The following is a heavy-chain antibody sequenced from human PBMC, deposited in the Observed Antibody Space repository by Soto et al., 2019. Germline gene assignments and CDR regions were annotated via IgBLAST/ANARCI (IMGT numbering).Heavy chain of an antibody. V-gene: IGHV3-30-3*01. D-gene: IGHD1-7*01. J-gene: IGHJ4*02. CDR1: GFTFSSYA. CDR3: ASQYNWNYGY. Sequence: QVQLVESGGGVVQPGRSLRLSCAASGFTFSSYAMHWVRQAPGKGLEWVALISYDGTNKYYADSVKGRFTISRDNSKNTLYLQMNSLGAEDTAVYYCASQYNWNYGYWGQGTLVTVSS. CDR2: ISYDGTNK.